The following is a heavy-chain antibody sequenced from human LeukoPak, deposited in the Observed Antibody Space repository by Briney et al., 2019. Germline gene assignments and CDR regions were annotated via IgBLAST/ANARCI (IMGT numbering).Heavy chain of an antibody. V-gene: IGHV3-74*01. J-gene: IGHJ3*02. CDR3: ASYDSSGYYYVDAFDI. D-gene: IGHD3-22*01. CDR1: GFTFSSYW. Sequence: PGGSLRLSCAASGFTFSSYWMHWVHQAPGKGLVWVSRINSDGSSTSYADSVKGRFTISRDNAKNTLYLQMNSLRAEDTAVYYCASYDSSGYYYVDAFDIWGQGTMVTVSS. CDR2: INSDGSST.